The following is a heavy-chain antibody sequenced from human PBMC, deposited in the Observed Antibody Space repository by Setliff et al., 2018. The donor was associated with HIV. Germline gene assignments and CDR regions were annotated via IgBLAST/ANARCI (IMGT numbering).Heavy chain of an antibody. Sequence: GVSLRLSCAASGFSFSTYEMEWVRQAPGKGLEWISHISSSCNIVYYADSVKGRFTISRDNAKKLLYLQMNSLRAEDTAVYYCASGNDYVWGSYQYWGQGALVTVSS. CDR3: ASGNDYVWGSYQY. CDR1: GFSFSTYE. CDR2: ISSSCNIV. V-gene: IGHV3-48*03. D-gene: IGHD3-16*02. J-gene: IGHJ1*01.